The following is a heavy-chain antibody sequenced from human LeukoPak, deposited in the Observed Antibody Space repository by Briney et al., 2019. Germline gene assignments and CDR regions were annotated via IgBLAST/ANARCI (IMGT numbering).Heavy chain of an antibody. V-gene: IGHV3-23*01. CDR1: GFTFSNYA. Sequence: GGSLRLSCAASGFTFSNYAMRWVHQVPGKGLGWVSSVGTGGRTYYADSVKGRLTASRDNSKNTLHLQMSSLRAEDTAIYYCTGGLSAAATAYWGQGTLVTVSS. CDR3: TGGLSAAATAY. CDR2: VGTGGRT. D-gene: IGHD6-13*01. J-gene: IGHJ4*02.